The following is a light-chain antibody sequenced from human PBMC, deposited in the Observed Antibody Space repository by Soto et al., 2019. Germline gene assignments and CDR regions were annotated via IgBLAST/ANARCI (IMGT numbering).Light chain of an antibody. Sequence: QSALTQPASVSGSPGQSITISCTGTSSDVGGYNYVSWYQQHPGKAPKLMIYDVSNRPSGVSNRCSGSKSGNTASLTTSGLQAEDEADYYCSSYTSSSSYVFGTGTKLTVL. J-gene: IGLJ1*01. V-gene: IGLV2-14*01. CDR2: DVS. CDR3: SSYTSSSSYV. CDR1: SSDVGGYNY.